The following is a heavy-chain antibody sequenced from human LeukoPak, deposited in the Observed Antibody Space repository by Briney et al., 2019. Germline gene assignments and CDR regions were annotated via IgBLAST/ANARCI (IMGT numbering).Heavy chain of an antibody. D-gene: IGHD3-10*02. CDR3: AELGITMIGGV. CDR1: GFTFSSYE. Sequence: TGGSLRLSCAASGFTFSSYEMSWVRQAPGKGLEWVSYISSSSSTIYYADSVKGRFTTSRDNAKNSLYLQMNSLRAEDTAVYYCAELGITMIGGVWGKGTTVTISS. J-gene: IGHJ6*04. V-gene: IGHV3-48*03. CDR2: ISSSSSTI.